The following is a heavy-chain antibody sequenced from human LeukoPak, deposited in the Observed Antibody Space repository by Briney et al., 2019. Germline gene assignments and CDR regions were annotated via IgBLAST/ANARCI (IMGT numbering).Heavy chain of an antibody. Sequence: GGSLKLSCAASGFTFSGSTIHWVRQASGKGLEWIGRIRSKANSYATAYAASVKGRFTISRDDAKNTAYLQMDSLKTEDTAVYYCARDLSGSYPVLDYWGQGTLVTVSS. V-gene: IGHV3-73*01. J-gene: IGHJ4*02. CDR3: ARDLSGSYPVLDY. D-gene: IGHD3-10*01. CDR1: GFTFSGST. CDR2: IRSKANSYAT.